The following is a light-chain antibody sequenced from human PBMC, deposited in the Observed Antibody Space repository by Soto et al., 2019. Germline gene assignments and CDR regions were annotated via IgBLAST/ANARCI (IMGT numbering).Light chain of an antibody. J-gene: IGKJ4*01. CDR2: DAS. CDR1: QTIYDK. CDR3: QQYNRWPLT. Sequence: EIVMTQSPATLSVSPGERVSLSCRASQTIYDKLAWYQQKPGQTPRLLIYDASTRATGIPGSFSGSGSGTEFTLTISSLQSEDFAVYYCQQYNRWPLTFGGGTKV. V-gene: IGKV3-15*01.